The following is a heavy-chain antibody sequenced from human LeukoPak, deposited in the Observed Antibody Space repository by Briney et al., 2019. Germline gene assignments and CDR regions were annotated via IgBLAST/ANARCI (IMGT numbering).Heavy chain of an antibody. Sequence: ASVKVSCKVSGYTLTELSMHWVRQAPGKGLEWMGAFDPEDGETIYAQKFQGRVTMTEDTSTDTAYMELSSLRSEDTAVYYCATDPDPYSSSWHKAFDYWGQGTLVTVSS. CDR2: FDPEDGET. D-gene: IGHD6-13*01. CDR3: ATDPDPYSSSWHKAFDY. V-gene: IGHV1-24*01. CDR1: GYTLTELS. J-gene: IGHJ4*02.